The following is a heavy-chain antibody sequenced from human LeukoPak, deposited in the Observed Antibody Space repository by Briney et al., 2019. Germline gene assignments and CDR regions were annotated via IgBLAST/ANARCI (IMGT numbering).Heavy chain of an antibody. CDR1: GGSFSGYY. V-gene: IGHV4-34*01. CDR2: INHSGST. Sequence: PSETLSLTCAVYGGSFSGYYWSWIRQPPGKGLEWIGEINHSGSTNYNPSLKSRVTISVDTSKSQFSLKLSSVTAADTAVYYCARHSDTGMLTGFDYWGQGTLVTASS. CDR3: ARHSDTGMLTGFDY. D-gene: IGHD5-18*01. J-gene: IGHJ4*02.